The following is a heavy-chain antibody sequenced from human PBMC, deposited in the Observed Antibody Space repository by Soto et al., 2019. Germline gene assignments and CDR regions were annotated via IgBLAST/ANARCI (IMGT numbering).Heavy chain of an antibody. J-gene: IGHJ6*03. D-gene: IGHD1-1*01. CDR3: ARQAGRAPKYYYYMDV. Sequence: SETLSLTCTVSGGSISSYYWSWIRQPPGKGLEWIGYIYYSGSTNYNPSPKSRVTISVDTSKNQFSLKLSSVTAADTAVYYCARQAGRAPKYYYYMDVWGKGTTVTVSS. CDR1: GGSISSYY. CDR2: IYYSGST. V-gene: IGHV4-59*08.